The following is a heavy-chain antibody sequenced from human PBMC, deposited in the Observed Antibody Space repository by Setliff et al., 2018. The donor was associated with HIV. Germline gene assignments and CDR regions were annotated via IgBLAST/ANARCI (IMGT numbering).Heavy chain of an antibody. J-gene: IGHJ6*03. CDR2: IYYSGST. Sequence: PSETLSLTCTVSGGSMSSYYWSWIRQPPGKGLEWIGYIYYSGSTNYNPSLKSRVTISVDTSKNQFSLQLRSVTAADTAVYYCVRTYNDLENYYHHYYYMDVWGKGTTVTVSS. CDR3: VRTYNDLENYYHHYYYMDV. D-gene: IGHD1-1*01. CDR1: GGSMSSYY. V-gene: IGHV4-59*08.